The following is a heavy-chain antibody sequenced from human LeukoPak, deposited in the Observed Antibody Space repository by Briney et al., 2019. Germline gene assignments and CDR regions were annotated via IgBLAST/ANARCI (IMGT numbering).Heavy chain of an antibody. D-gene: IGHD5-12*01. CDR2: IYYSGST. J-gene: IGHJ6*03. CDR1: GGSISSSSYY. Sequence: SETLSLTCTVSGGSISSSSYYWGWIRQPPGKGLEWIGSIYYSGSTYYNPSLKSRVTISVDTSKNQFSLKLRSVTAADTAVYYCARTTEGYAGGPGYSYYYCMDVWGKGTTVTISS. CDR3: ARTTEGYAGGPGYSYYYCMDV. V-gene: IGHV4-39*07.